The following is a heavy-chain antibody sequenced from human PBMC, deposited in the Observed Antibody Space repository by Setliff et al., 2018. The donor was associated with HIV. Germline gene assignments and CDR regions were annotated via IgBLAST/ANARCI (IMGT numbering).Heavy chain of an antibody. CDR1: GGSFSGFY. V-gene: IGHV4-34*01. CDR3: ARGRKKTLAVSGTRYFDF. J-gene: IGHJ4*02. D-gene: IGHD6-19*01. Sequence: SETRSLTCAVYGGSFSGFYWTFIRQSPGKGLEWIGEVTHRGTTTYDPSLKSRITISVDTSKNQFSLKLTSVTAADMGVYYCARGRKKTLAVSGTRYFDFWGQGTLVTVS. CDR2: VTHRGTT.